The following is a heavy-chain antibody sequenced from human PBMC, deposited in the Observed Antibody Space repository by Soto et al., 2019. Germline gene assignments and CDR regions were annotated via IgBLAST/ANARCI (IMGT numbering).Heavy chain of an antibody. D-gene: IGHD6-13*01. CDR3: AKDVSHYSSSWEWYFDY. Sequence: QVQLVESGGGVVQPGRSLRLSCAASGFTFSSYGMHWVRQAPGKGLEWVAVISYDGSNKYYADSVKGRFTISRDNSKNTLYLQMNSLRAEDTAVYYCAKDVSHYSSSWEWYFDYWGQGTLVTVSS. J-gene: IGHJ4*02. CDR1: GFTFSSYG. V-gene: IGHV3-30*18. CDR2: ISYDGSNK.